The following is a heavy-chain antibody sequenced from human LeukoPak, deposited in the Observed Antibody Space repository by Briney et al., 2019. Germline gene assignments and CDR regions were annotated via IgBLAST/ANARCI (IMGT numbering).Heavy chain of an antibody. CDR2: MKEDGGEK. D-gene: IGHD2-8*02. V-gene: IGHV3-7*01. J-gene: IGHJ2*01. Sequence: PGGSLRLSCAASGFIFSPYWVTWVRQAPGMGLEWVANMKEDGGEKFYVDSVRGRFTISRDNAKNSLYLQMNSLRVEDTRVYYCARVRTEWYIDLWGRGTLVTVST. CDR3: ARVRTEWYIDL. CDR1: GFIFSPYW.